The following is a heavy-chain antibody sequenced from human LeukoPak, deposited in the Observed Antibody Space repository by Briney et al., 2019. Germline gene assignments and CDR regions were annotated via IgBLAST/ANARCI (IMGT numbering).Heavy chain of an antibody. J-gene: IGHJ4*02. V-gene: IGHV4-4*07. D-gene: IGHD4-17*01. CDR1: GGSISIYY. CDR3: ARGRDYGDYYFDY. CDR2: IYTSGST. Sequence: PSETLSLTCTVSGGSISIYYWSWIRQPAGKGLESIGRIYTSGSTNYNPSLKSRVTMSVDTSKNQFSLKLSSVTAADTAVYYCARGRDYGDYYFDYWGQGTLVTVSS.